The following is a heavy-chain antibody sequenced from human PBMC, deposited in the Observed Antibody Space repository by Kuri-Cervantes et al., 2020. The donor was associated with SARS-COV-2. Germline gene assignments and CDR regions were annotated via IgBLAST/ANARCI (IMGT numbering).Heavy chain of an antibody. CDR3: ARDSGGVSDY. CDR1: GFTFSSYS. V-gene: IGHV3-21*01. J-gene: IGHJ4*02. CDR2: ISSSSSYI. D-gene: IGHD1-14*01. Sequence: GESLKISCAASGFTFSSYSMNWVRQAPGKGLEWVSSISSSSSYIYYADSVKGRFTISRDNAKNSLYLQMNSLRAEDTAVYYCARDSGGVSDYWGQGTLVTVSS.